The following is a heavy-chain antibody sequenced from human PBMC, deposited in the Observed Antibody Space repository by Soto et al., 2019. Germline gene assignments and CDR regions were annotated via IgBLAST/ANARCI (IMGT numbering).Heavy chain of an antibody. CDR1: GGSISSGGYY. CDR3: ARGALLSWFDP. V-gene: IGHV4-31*03. J-gene: IGHJ5*02. Sequence: SETLSLTCTVSGGSISSGGYYWSWIRQHPGKGLEWIGYIHYSGGTYYNPSLKSRVTISVDTSKNQFSLKLSSVTAADTAVYYCARGALLSWFDPWGQGTLVTVSS. D-gene: IGHD3-3*02. CDR2: IHYSGGT.